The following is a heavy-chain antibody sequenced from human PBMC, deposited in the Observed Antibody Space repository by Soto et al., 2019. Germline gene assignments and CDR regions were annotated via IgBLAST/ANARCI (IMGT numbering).Heavy chain of an antibody. J-gene: IGHJ4*02. D-gene: IGHD6-13*01. CDR1: GFTFSNNG. V-gene: IGHV3-30*18. CDR2: ISYEGSEK. Sequence: QVHLVESGGGVVQPGRSLRLSCAASGFTFSNNGMHWVRQAPGKGLEWMGVISYEGSEKYYAGSVKGRFTISRDNSKNTLYLQMDTLRAEDTAIYYCVKDKGAAAGFDYWGQGILLTVSS. CDR3: VKDKGAAAGFDY.